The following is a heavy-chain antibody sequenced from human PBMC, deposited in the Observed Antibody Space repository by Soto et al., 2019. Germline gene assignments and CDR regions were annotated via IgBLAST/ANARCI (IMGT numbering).Heavy chain of an antibody. CDR2: IIPIFGTA. J-gene: IGHJ3*02. V-gene: IGHV1-69*06. D-gene: IGHD2-21*01. Sequence: QVQLVQSGAEVKKPGSSVKVSCKASGGTFSSYAISWVRQAPGQGLEWMGGIIPIFGTANYAQKFQGRVTMTRSTSISTAYMELSSLKSEDTAFYYCARRGEKASDIWGQGTMVTVSS. CDR3: ARRGEKASDI. CDR1: GGTFSSYA.